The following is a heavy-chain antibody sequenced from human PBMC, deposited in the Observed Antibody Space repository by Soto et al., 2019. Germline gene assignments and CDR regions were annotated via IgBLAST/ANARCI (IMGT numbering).Heavy chain of an antibody. CDR2: ISESGGAT. J-gene: IGHJ4*02. V-gene: IGHV3-23*01. D-gene: IGHD3-3*01. CDR3: AKTSYDFWSRYDS. CDR1: GFTFSSYA. Sequence: GGSLRLSCVVSGFTFSSYAMSWVRHAPGKGLEWVSAISESGGATNYADSVKGRFTISRDNSKNTLYLQMTSLRADDTAVYYCAKTSYDFWSRYDSWGQGTLVTVSS.